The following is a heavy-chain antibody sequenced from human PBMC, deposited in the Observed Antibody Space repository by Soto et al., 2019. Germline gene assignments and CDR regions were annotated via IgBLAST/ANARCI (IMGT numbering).Heavy chain of an antibody. CDR2: VFDKGNT. CDR3: ARSGDGFGFTDY. V-gene: IGHV4-59*01. J-gene: IGHJ4*02. Sequence: QVQLQESGPGLVKPSETLSLTCTVSGGSITGYYWTWIRQPPGKGLEWIGYVFDKGNTNYNPSLMSRVTISVDTSANQFSLRLSSVTAADTAVYYCARSGDGFGFTDYWGQGTLVTVSS. D-gene: IGHD7-27*01. CDR1: GGSITGYY.